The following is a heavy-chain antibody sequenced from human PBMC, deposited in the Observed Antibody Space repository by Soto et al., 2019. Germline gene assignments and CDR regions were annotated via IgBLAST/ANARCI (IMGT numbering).Heavy chain of an antibody. J-gene: IGHJ3*02. CDR3: ARVGPHQFRHLDGFDI. D-gene: IGHD2-2*01. V-gene: IGHV1-18*01. CDR1: GYTFTSYG. CDR2: ISAYNGNT. Sequence: ASVKVSCKASGYTFTSYGISWVRQAPGQGLEWMGWISAYNGNTNYAQKLQGRVTMTTDTSTSTAYMELRSLRSDDTAVYYCARVGPHQFRHLDGFDIWGQGTMVTVSS.